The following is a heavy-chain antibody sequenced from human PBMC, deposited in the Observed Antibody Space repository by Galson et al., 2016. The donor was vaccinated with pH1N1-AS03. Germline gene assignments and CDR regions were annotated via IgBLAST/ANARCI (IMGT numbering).Heavy chain of an antibody. CDR2: INTDSGVT. D-gene: IGHD2-2*01. V-gene: IGHV1-2*04. CDR1: GYIFAGFY. J-gene: IGHJ6*02. Sequence: SVKVSCKASGYIFAGFYVHWVRQAPGQGLEWMGWINTDSGVTNYAQKFEAWVTMTRVTYVRTAYMELYGLKSDDTAVYYCARDPRGPCTSATCPTTYYFGMDVWGQGTTVIVSS. CDR3: ARDPRGPCTSATCPTTYYFGMDV.